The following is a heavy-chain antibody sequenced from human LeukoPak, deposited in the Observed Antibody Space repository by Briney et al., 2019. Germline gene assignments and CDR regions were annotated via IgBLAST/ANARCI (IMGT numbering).Heavy chain of an antibody. J-gene: IGHJ5*01. D-gene: IGHD3-3*01. CDR1: GFIFSSYW. CDR3: NILRFLEWAGGWFDS. CDR2: INSDGSST. Sequence: GSLRLSCAASGFIFSSYWMHWVRQAPGKGLVWVSRINSDGSSTSYADSVKGRFTISRDNAKNTLYLQMNSLRAEDTAVYYCNILRFLEWAGGWFDSWGQGTLVTVSS. V-gene: IGHV3-74*01.